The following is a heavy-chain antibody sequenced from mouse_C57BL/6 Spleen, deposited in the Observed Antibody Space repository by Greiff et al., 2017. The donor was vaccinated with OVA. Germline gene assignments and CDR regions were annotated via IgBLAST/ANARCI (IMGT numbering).Heavy chain of an antibody. V-gene: IGHV5-6*01. J-gene: IGHJ3*01. Sequence: EVQGVESGGDLVKPGGSLKLSCAASGFTFSSYGMSWVRQTPDKRLEWVATISSGGSYTYSPDSVKGRFTISRDNAKNTLYLQMSSLKSEDTAMYYCARLDGSTAFAYWGQGTLVTVAA. CDR1: GFTFSSYG. D-gene: IGHD1-1*01. CDR2: ISSGGSYT. CDR3: ARLDGSTAFAY.